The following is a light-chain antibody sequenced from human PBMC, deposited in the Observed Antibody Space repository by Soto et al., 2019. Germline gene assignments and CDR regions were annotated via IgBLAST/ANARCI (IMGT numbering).Light chain of an antibody. CDR1: VTNIGFYNF. J-gene: IGLJ1*01. CDR3: CSYAGTYTYV. CDR2: DVN. Sequence: QSVLTQPRSVSGSPGQSVTISCTGTVTNIGFYNFVSWYQQHPDKAPHLVIYDVNKRPSGVPDRFSGSKSGKTASLTISGLQADDEADYFCCSYAGTYTYVFGTGTKVTVL. V-gene: IGLV2-11*01.